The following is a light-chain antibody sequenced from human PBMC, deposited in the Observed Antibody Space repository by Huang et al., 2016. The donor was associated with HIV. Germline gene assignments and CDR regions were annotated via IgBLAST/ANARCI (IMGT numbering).Light chain of an antibody. CDR2: GAS. CDR1: ESILRN. Sequence: VMTQSPATLSVSPGARATLSCRASESILRNLAWYQQRPGQPPRLLIYGASVRLPGIPDRFRGSGSGTEFSLTISSLQSEDFAVYYCQQYNKWPPYTYGQGTKLEIK. J-gene: IGKJ2*01. V-gene: IGKV3-15*01. CDR3: QQYNKWPPYT.